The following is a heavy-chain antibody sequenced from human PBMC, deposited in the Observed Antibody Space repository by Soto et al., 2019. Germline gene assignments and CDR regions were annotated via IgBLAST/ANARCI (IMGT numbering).Heavy chain of an antibody. CDR1: GGSISSSNW. D-gene: IGHD6-19*01. CDR2: IYHIGST. Sequence: SETLSLTCAVSGGSISSSNWWTWVRQPPGKGLEWIGEIYHIGSTNYNPSLKSRVTISVDKSKNQFSLNLSSVTAADTAVYYCARVSVSGTYSDYWGQGTLVTVSS. J-gene: IGHJ4*02. CDR3: ARVSVSGTYSDY. V-gene: IGHV4-4*02.